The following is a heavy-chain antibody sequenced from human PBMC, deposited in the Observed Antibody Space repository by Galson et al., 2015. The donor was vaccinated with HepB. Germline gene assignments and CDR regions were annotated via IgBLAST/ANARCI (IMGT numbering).Heavy chain of an antibody. CDR2: ISGSGSST. CDR3: ATKQAYCINGGCSDWFDP. CDR1: GFNFNDFY. Sequence: SLRLSCAASGFNFNDFYMSWIRQAPGKGLEWLSYISGSGSSTHYADSVKGRFTISRDSAKNSLYLQMNSLRVEDTAVYYCATKQAYCINGGCSDWFDPWGQGTLVTVSS. D-gene: IGHD2-8*01. J-gene: IGHJ5*02. V-gene: IGHV3-11*03.